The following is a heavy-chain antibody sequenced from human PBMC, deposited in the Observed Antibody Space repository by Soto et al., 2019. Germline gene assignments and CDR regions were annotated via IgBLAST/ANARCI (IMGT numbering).Heavy chain of an antibody. CDR3: AKRYYYDSSGYYWDY. D-gene: IGHD3-22*01. J-gene: IGHJ4*02. V-gene: IGHV3-23*01. CDR2: ISGSGGST. CDR1: GFTFSSYA. Sequence: GGSLRLSCAASGFTFSSYAMSWVRQAPGKGLEWVSAISGSGGSTYYADSVKGRFTISRDNSKNTLYLQMNSLRAEDTAVYYCAKRYYYDSSGYYWDYWGQGTLVTVSS.